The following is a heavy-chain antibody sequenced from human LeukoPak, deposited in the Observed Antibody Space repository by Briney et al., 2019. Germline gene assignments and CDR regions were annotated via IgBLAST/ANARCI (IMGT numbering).Heavy chain of an antibody. J-gene: IGHJ4*02. V-gene: IGHV4-34*01. CDR3: ARGRMVTANRLVYFDY. Sequence: PSETLSLTYAVYGGSFSGYYWSWIRQPPGKGLEWIGEINHSGSTNYNPSLKSRVTISVDTSKNQFSLKLSSVTAADTAVYYCARGRMVTANRLVYFDYWGQGTLVTVSS. CDR1: GGSFSGYY. D-gene: IGHD2-21*02. CDR2: INHSGST.